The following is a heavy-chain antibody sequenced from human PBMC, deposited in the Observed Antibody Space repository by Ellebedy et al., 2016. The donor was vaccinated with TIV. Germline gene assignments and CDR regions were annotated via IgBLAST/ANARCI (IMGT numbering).Heavy chain of an antibody. J-gene: IGHJ4*02. V-gene: IGHV4-39*01. CDR2: IYYSGTT. D-gene: IGHD3-10*01. Sequence: MPSETLSLTCTVSGGSISSSSYYWGWIRQPPGKGLEWIGSIYYSGTTYYNPSLKSRVTISVDTSKNQFSLTLSSVTAADTAVYYCARHGLSGIPAVDYWGQGTLVTVSS. CDR1: GGSISSSSYY. CDR3: ARHGLSGIPAVDY.